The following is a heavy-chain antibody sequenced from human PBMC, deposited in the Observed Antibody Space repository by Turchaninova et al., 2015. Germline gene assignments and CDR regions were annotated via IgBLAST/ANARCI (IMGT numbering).Heavy chain of an antibody. D-gene: IGHD2-2*01. V-gene: IGHV3-30*18. J-gene: IGHJ3*02. Sequence: QVQLVESGGGVVQPGRSLSRPCAAQGFTLKNFGIHWGGQAPGEWLEGVSVRAYDGRHKHYADSVKGRFTISRDKSKYTLSLQMNSLTPEDTAVYYCAKLGPWPSDPVDGFDIWGQGAMVIVSS. CDR3: AKLGPWPSDPVDGFDI. CDR1: GFTLKNFG. CDR2: RAYDGRHK.